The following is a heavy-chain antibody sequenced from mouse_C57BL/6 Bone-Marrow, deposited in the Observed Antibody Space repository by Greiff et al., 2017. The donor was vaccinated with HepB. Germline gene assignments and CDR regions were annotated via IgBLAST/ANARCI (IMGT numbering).Heavy chain of an antibody. CDR1: GFTFSDFY. D-gene: IGHD2-4*01. Sequence: EVKLMESGGGLVQSGRSLRLSCATSGFTFSDFYMEWVRQAPGKGLEWIAASRNKANDYTTEYSASVKGRFIVSRDTSQSILYLQMNALRAEDTAIYYCARDAAIYDYLLMDYWGQGTSVTVSS. CDR2: SRNKANDYTT. V-gene: IGHV7-1*01. J-gene: IGHJ4*01. CDR3: ARDAAIYDYLLMDY.